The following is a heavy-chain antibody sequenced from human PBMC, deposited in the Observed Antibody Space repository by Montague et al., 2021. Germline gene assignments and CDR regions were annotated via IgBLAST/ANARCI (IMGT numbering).Heavy chain of an antibody. Sequence: SETLSLTCTVSGASITSNIYYCCWIRQSPGKRLEWIGIIYYSGNSFYQPPLKSRITMAVDTSKNQFSLNITSVTAADTAIYYGARVFSSWYVRWFDPWGQGTLVTVSS. D-gene: IGHD6-13*01. CDR2: IYYSGNS. CDR3: ARVFSSWYVRWFDP. CDR1: GASITSNIYY. V-gene: IGHV4-39*07. J-gene: IGHJ5*02.